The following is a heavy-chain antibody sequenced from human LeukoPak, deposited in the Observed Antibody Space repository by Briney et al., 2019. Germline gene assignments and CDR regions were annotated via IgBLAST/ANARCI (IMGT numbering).Heavy chain of an antibody. CDR3: ARESYSGGSIDY. CDR1: GFTFSSYS. D-gene: IGHD6-19*01. Sequence: GGSLRLCCAASGFTFSSYSMNWVRQAPGKGLEWVSSISSSSSYIYYADSVKGRFTISRDNAKNSLYLQMNSLRAEDTAVYYCARESYSGGSIDYWGQGTLVTVSS. CDR2: ISSSSSYI. V-gene: IGHV3-21*01. J-gene: IGHJ4*02.